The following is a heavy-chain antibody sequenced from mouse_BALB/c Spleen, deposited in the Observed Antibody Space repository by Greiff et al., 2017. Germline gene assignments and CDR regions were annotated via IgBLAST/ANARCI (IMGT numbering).Heavy chain of an antibody. V-gene: IGHV2-9-2*01. CDR1: GFSLTSYD. Sequence: QVQLKESGPGLVAPSQSLSITCTVSGFSLTSYDISWIRQPPGKGLEWLGVIWTGGGTNYNSAFMSRLSISKDNSKSQVFLKMNSLQTDDTAIYYCVRDGAYGDYWGQGTTLTVSS. CDR3: VRDGAYGDY. J-gene: IGHJ2*01. CDR2: IWTGGGT. D-gene: IGHD2-13*01.